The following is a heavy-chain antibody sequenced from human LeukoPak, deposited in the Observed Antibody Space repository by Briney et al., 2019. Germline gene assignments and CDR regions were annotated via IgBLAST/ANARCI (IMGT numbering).Heavy chain of an antibody. CDR3: AREVQYPSYYYYYYMDV. D-gene: IGHD4-11*01. CDR2: IYYSGST. J-gene: IGHJ6*03. CDR1: GGSISSYY. V-gene: IGHV4-59*01. Sequence: SQTLSLTCTVSGGSISSYYWSWIRQPPGKGLEWIGYIYYSGSTNYNPSLKSRVTISVDTSKNQFSLKLSSVTAADTAVYYCAREVQYPSYYYYYYMDVWGKGTTVTVSS.